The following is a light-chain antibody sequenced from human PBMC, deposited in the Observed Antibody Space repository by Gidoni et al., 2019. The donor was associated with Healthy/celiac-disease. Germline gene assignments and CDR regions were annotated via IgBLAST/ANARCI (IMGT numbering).Light chain of an antibody. CDR2: DAS. J-gene: IGKJ4*01. CDR1: QSISSW. Sequence: DLQMTQSPSTLSASVGDRVTITCRASQSISSWLAWYQQKPGKAPKLLIYDASSLESGVPSRFSGSGSGTEFTLTISSLQPDDFATYYCQQYNSPYFXGXTKVXIK. CDR3: QQYNSPY. V-gene: IGKV1-5*01.